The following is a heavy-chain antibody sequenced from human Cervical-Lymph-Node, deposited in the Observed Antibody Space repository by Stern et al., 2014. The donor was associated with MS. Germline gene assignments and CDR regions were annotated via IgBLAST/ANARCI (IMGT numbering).Heavy chain of an antibody. CDR3: SRYFGFDP. CDR2: IRTKANGETS. Sequence: EVQLVESGGGLVQPGRSLRLSCTTSGFTFGDCVMSWFRQAPGKGLGWVGFIRTKANGETSEYAASVTGRFTISRDDSTSIAYLQMNSLKIEDTAMYYCSRYFGFDPWGQGTLVTVSS. J-gene: IGHJ5*02. D-gene: IGHD2/OR15-2a*01. V-gene: IGHV3-49*03. CDR1: GFTFGDCV.